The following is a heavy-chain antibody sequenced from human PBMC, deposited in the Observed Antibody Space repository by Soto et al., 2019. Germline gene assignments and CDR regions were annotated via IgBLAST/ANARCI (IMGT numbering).Heavy chain of an antibody. V-gene: IGHV1-2*04. CDR2: INPNSGGT. Sequence: QVQLVQSGAEVKKPGASVKVSCKASGYTFTAYFMHWVRQAPGQGLEWMGWINPNSGGTNYAQKFQGWVTMTRDTSISTADMELSRMTSDDTAVYYCARAEGGGRGEGGFDDWGQGTLVTVSS. J-gene: IGHJ4*02. D-gene: IGHD3-16*01. CDR3: ARAEGGGRGEGGFDD. CDR1: GYTFTAYF.